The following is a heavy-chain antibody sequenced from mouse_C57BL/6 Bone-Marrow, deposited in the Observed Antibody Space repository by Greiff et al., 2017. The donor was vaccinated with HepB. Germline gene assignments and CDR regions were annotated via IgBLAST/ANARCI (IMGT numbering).Heavy chain of an antibody. CDR3: ASCGSNWYFDV. CDR2: IDPSDSYT. J-gene: IGHJ1*03. V-gene: IGHV1-69*01. CDR1: GYTFTSYW. Sequence: QVQLQQPGAELVMPGASVKLSCKASGYTFTSYWMHWVKQRPGQGLEWIGEIDPSDSYTNYNQKFKGKSTLTVDKSSSTAYMQLSSLTSEDSAVYYCASCGSNWYFDVWGTGTTVTVSS.